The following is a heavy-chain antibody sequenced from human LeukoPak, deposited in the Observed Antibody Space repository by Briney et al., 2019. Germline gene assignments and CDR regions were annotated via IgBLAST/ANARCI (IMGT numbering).Heavy chain of an antibody. CDR1: GYSISSGYY. CDR2: IYYSGTT. CDR3: ARAPFTIFGVVSYYYYYMDV. Sequence: SETLSLTCAVSGYSISSGYYWGWIWQPPGKGLEWIGIIYYSGTTYYNPSLKSRVTISVDTSKNQFSLKLSSVTAADTAVYYCARAPFTIFGVVSYYYYYMDVWGKGTTVTVSS. V-gene: IGHV4-38-2*01. D-gene: IGHD3-3*01. J-gene: IGHJ6*03.